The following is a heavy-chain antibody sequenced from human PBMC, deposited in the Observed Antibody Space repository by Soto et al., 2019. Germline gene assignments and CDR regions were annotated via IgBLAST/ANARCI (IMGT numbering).Heavy chain of an antibody. Sequence: ASVKVSCKASGYTFTGYGISWVRQAPGQRLEWMGWINAGNGNTKYSQKFQGRVTITRDTSASTAYMELSSLRSEDTAVYYCARDMGFGLSDYWGQGTLVTVSS. CDR2: INAGNGNT. V-gene: IGHV1-3*01. J-gene: IGHJ4*02. CDR3: ARDMGFGLSDY. CDR1: GYTFTGYG. D-gene: IGHD3-10*01.